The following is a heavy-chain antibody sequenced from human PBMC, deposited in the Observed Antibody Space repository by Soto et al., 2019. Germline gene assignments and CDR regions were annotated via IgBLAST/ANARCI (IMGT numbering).Heavy chain of an antibody. J-gene: IGHJ5*02. Sequence: SETLSLTCTVSGGPISSSSYYWGWIRQPPGKGLEWIGSIYYSGSTYYNPSLKSRVTISVDTSKNQFSLKLSSVTAADTAVYYCARGVVVVAATQPTNWFDPWGQGTLVTVSS. CDR2: IYYSGST. CDR3: ARGVVVVAATQPTNWFDP. V-gene: IGHV4-39*01. CDR1: GGPISSSSYY. D-gene: IGHD2-15*01.